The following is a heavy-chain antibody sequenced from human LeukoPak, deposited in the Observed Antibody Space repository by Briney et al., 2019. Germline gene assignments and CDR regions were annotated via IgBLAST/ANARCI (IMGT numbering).Heavy chain of an antibody. V-gene: IGHV3-9*01. Sequence: PGGSLRLSCAASGFTFDDYAMHWVRQAPGKGLEWVSGISWNSGGIGYADSVKGRFTISRDNAKNSLYLQMNSLRAEDTALYYCAKDTPAAAGTFDYWGQGTLVTVSS. CDR1: GFTFDDYA. CDR3: AKDTPAAAGTFDY. J-gene: IGHJ4*02. D-gene: IGHD6-13*01. CDR2: ISWNSGGI.